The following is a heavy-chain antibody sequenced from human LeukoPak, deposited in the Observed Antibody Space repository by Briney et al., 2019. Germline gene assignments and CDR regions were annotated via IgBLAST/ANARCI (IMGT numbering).Heavy chain of an antibody. Sequence: PGGSLRLSCAASGFTFSSYAMSWVRQAPGKGLEWVSAISGSGGSTYYADSVKGRFTISRDNAKNSLYLQMNSLRAEDTAVYYCARDRESAGGTKPSAFWGQGTLVTVSS. CDR1: GFTFSSYA. CDR3: ARDRESAGGTKPSAF. J-gene: IGHJ4*02. CDR2: ISGSGGST. D-gene: IGHD6-13*01. V-gene: IGHV3-23*01.